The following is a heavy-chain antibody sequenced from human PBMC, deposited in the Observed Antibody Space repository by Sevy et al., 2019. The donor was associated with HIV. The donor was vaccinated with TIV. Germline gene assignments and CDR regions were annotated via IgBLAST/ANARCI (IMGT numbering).Heavy chain of an antibody. CDR2: ISYDGSNK. CDR3: ASLYGSGSYTSLGGVDP. J-gene: IGHJ5*02. V-gene: IGHV3-30-3*01. Sequence: GGSLRLSCAASGFTFSSYAMHWVRQAPGKGLEWVAVISYDGSNKYYADSVKGRFTISRDNSKNTRYLQMNSLRAEDTAVYYCASLYGSGSYTSLGGVDPWGQGTLVTVSS. D-gene: IGHD3-10*01. CDR1: GFTFSSYA.